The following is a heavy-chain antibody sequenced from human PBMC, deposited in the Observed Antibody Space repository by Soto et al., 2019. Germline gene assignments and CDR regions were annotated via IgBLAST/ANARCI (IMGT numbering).Heavy chain of an antibody. CDR1: GFTFSSYA. J-gene: IGHJ3*02. V-gene: IGHV3-23*01. CDR2: ISGSGGST. Sequence: EVQLLESGGGLVQPGGSLRLSCAASGFTFSSYAMSWVRQAPGKGLEWVAAISGSGGSTYYADSVKGRFTISRDNSKNTLYLQMNSLRAEDTAVYYCAKWTREILTGYYPDAFDIWGPGTMVTVSS. D-gene: IGHD3-9*01. CDR3: AKWTREILTGYYPDAFDI.